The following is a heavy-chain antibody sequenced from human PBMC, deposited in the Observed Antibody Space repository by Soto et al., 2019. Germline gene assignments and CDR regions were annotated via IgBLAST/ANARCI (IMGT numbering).Heavy chain of an antibody. CDR2: IIPIFGTA. D-gene: IGHD3-22*01. V-gene: IGHV1-69*01. CDR1: GGTFSSYA. J-gene: IGHJ6*02. CDR3: ARDYYDSSGYYYAYYGMDV. Sequence: QVQLVQSGAEVKKPGSSVKVSCKASGGTFSSYAISWVRQAPGQGLEWMGGIIPIFGTANYAQKFQGRVTITADESTSTAYVELSSLRSEDTAVYYCARDYYDSSGYYYAYYGMDVWGQGTTVTVSS.